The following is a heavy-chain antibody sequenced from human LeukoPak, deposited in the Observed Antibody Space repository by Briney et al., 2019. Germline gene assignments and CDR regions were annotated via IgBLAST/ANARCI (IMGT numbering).Heavy chain of an antibody. V-gene: IGHV4-59*08. CDR1: GGSISPYY. J-gene: IGHJ4*02. Sequence: NPSETLSLTCTVSGGSISPYYWSWIRLSPGKGLEWIGYIYYRGSTKYNPSLNSRATISVDTSMEQFSLKLSSVTAADTAVYYCASSPVPDTAMVLFDYWGQGTLVTVSS. D-gene: IGHD5-18*01. CDR3: ASSPVPDTAMVLFDY. CDR2: IYYRGST.